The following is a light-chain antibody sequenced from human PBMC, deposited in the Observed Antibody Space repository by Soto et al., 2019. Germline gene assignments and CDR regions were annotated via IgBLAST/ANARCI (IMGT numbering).Light chain of an antibody. J-gene: IGLJ2*01. CDR1: SSNIGSNY. CDR3: AAWDDSLSGRVV. CDR2: RNN. V-gene: IGLV1-47*01. Sequence: QSVLTQPPSASGTPGQRVTISCSGSSSNIGSNYVYWYQQFPGTAHKLLIYRNNQRPSGVPDRFSGSKSGTSASLAISGLRSEDEAAYYCAAWDDSLSGRVVFGGGTQVTVL.